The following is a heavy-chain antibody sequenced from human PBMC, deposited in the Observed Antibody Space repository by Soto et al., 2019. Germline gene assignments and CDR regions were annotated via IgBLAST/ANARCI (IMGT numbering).Heavy chain of an antibody. Sequence: QVQLVESGGGVVQPGRSLSLSCAASGFIFSNYAMHWVRQAPGKGLEWVAVMSYDGSREYYAGSVKGRFTISRDNSKNTLYLQMNTLRPEDTAVYYGATLRPSFGVVKDYWGQGTLVTVSS. V-gene: IGHV3-30-3*01. CDR2: MSYDGSRE. J-gene: IGHJ4*02. D-gene: IGHD2-15*01. CDR3: ATLRPSFGVVKDY. CDR1: GFIFSNYA.